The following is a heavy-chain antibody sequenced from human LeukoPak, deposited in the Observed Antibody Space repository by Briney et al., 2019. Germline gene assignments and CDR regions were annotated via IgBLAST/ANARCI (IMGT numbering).Heavy chain of an antibody. CDR1: GGSFSGYY. CDR3: ARDSGYYGSGSYYTLDY. V-gene: IGHV4-59*01. Sequence: LETLSLTCAVYGGSFSGYYWSWIRQPPGKGLEWIGYIYYSGSTNYNPSLKSRVTISVDTSKNQFSLKLSSVTAADTAVYYCARDSGYYGSGSYYTLDYWGQGTLVTVSS. J-gene: IGHJ4*02. D-gene: IGHD3-10*01. CDR2: IYYSGST.